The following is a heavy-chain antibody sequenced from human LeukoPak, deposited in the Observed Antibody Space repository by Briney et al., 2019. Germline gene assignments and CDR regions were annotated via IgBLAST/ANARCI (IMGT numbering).Heavy chain of an antibody. CDR3: ARAGAIAARPDFDY. CDR1: GGSISSYY. J-gene: IGHJ4*02. V-gene: IGHV4-59*01. CDR2: IYYSGST. Sequence: NASETLSLTCSVSGGSISSYYWSWIRQPPGKGLEWIGYIYYSGSTNYNPSLYSRVTISVDTSKSQFSLKLSSVTAADTAIYYCARAGAIAARPDFDYWGQGTLVTVSS. D-gene: IGHD6-6*01.